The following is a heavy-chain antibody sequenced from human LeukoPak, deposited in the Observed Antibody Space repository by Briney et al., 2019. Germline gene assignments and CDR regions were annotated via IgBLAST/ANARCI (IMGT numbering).Heavy chain of an antibody. J-gene: IGHJ4*02. CDR1: GGSINSSSYY. D-gene: IGHD3-3*01. CDR2: IYYTGST. Sequence: SETLSLTCTVSGGSINSSSYYWGWIRQPPGKGLEWIGSIYYTGSTYYNPSLKSRVTISVDTSKNQFSLKLSSVTAADTAVYYCASRGYDFWSGYFNYWGQGTLVTVSS. V-gene: IGHV4-39*07. CDR3: ASRGYDFWSGYFNY.